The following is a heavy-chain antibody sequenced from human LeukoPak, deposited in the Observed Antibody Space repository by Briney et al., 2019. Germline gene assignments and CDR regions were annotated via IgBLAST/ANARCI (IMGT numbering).Heavy chain of an antibody. V-gene: IGHV3-48*03. Sequence: GGSLRLSCAASGFTFSSYEMNWVRQAPGKGLEWVSYISSSGSTIYYADSVKGRFTISRDNAKNSLYLQMNSLRAEDTAVYYCARDHCSSTSCYLGILFTDVWGQGTTVTVSS. CDR2: ISSSGSTI. J-gene: IGHJ6*02. D-gene: IGHD2-2*01. CDR1: GFTFSSYE. CDR3: ARDHCSSTSCYLGILFTDV.